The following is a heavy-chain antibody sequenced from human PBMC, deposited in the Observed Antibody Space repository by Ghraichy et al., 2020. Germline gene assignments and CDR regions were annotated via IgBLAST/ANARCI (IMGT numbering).Heavy chain of an antibody. J-gene: IGHJ6*03. CDR2: IYYSGST. V-gene: IGHV4-59*01. D-gene: IGHD6-25*01. Sequence: SETLSLTCTVSGGSISSYYWSWIRQPPGKGLEWIGYIYYSGSTNYNPSLKSRVTISVDTSKNQFSLKLSSVTAADTAVYYCARDREGPTGYSSGWPYYYYYYYMDVWGKGTTVTVSS. CDR3: ARDREGPTGYSSGWPYYYYYYYMDV. CDR1: GGSISSYY.